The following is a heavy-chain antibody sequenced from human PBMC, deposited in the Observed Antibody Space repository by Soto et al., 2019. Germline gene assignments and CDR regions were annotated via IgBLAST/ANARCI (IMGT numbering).Heavy chain of an antibody. CDR2: IYYSGST. V-gene: IGHV4-59*12. D-gene: IGHD3-10*01. Sequence: SETLSLTCTVSGGSISSYYWSWIRQPPGKGLEWIGEIYYSGSTNYNPSLKSRVTISVDKSKNQFSLKLSSVTAADTAVYYCARYRESLYYYYGMDVWGQGTTVTVSS. J-gene: IGHJ6*02. CDR3: ARYRESLYYYYGMDV. CDR1: GGSISSYY.